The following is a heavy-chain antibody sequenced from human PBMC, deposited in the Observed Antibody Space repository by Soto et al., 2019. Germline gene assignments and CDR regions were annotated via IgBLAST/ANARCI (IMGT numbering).Heavy chain of an antibody. J-gene: IGHJ4*02. CDR1: GFTFSDYY. V-gene: IGHV3-11*01. CDR2: ISPSGNTI. D-gene: IGHD2-2*01. CDR3: ARGYCVSSSCGGPYFDS. Sequence: GGSLRLSCAASGFTFSDYYMSWIRQVPGWGLEWISYISPSGNTIYYADSVKGRFAVSRDNTKNSLSLQMNSLRAEDTAVYYCARGYCVSSSCGGPYFDSWGQGSRVTVPS.